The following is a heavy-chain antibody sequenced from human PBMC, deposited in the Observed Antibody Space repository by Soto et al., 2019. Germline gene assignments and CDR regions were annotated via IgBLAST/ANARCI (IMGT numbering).Heavy chain of an antibody. CDR3: AKDKGGWFGD. Sequence: GGSLRPSCAASGFTFSSYGMHWVRQAPGKGLEWVAVISYDGSNKYYADSVKGRFTISRDNSKNTLYLQMNSLRAEDTAVYYCAKDKGGWFGDWGQGTTVTVSS. CDR2: ISYDGSNK. V-gene: IGHV3-30*18. CDR1: GFTFSSYG. J-gene: IGHJ6*02. D-gene: IGHD3-10*01.